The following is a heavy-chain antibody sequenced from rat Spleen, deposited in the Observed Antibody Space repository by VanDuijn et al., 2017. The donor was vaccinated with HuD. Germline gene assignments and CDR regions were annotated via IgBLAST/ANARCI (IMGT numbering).Heavy chain of an antibody. CDR1: GFTFSNYD. Sequence: EVQLVESGGGLVQPGRSLTLSCAASGFTFSNYDMVWVRQAPAQGLKWVATISYDGSTPYYRDSVKGRFTISRDNAKSTLYLHMDSLRSEDTATYLCTRGYYFDYWGQGVMVTVSS. CDR2: ISYDGSTP. J-gene: IGHJ2*01. V-gene: IGHV5-29*01. CDR3: TRGYYFDY.